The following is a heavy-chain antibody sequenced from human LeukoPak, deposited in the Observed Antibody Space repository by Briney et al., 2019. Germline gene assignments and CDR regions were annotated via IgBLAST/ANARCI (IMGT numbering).Heavy chain of an antibody. CDR1: GYTFTSYA. CDR3: ARPLEMAQSSGFDY. CDR2: INTNTGNP. D-gene: IGHD5-24*01. J-gene: IGHJ4*02. V-gene: IGHV7-4-1*02. Sequence: ASVKVSCKASGYTFTSYAMNWVRQAPGQGLEWMGWINTNTGNPTYAQGFTGRFVFSLDTSVSTAYLQISSLKAEGTAVYYCARPLEMAQSSGFDYWGQGTLVTVSS.